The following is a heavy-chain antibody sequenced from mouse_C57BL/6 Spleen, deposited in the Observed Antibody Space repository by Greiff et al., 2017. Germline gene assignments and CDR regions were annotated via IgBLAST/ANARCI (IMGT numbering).Heavy chain of an antibody. CDR3: ARWRGYDYDRFDY. D-gene: IGHD2-4*01. V-gene: IGHV14-2*01. Sequence: EVQLQQSGAELVKPGASVKLSCTASGFNITDYYMHWVKQRTEQGLEWIGRIDPEDGDTKYAPKFQGKATITADTSSNTAYLQLSSLTSEDTAVYYCARWRGYDYDRFDYWGKGTTLTVSS. J-gene: IGHJ2*01. CDR1: GFNITDYY. CDR2: IDPEDGDT.